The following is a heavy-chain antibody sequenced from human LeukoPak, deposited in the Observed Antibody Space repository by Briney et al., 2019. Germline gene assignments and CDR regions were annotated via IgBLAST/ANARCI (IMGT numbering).Heavy chain of an antibody. CDR1: GFTFDDYA. Sequence: PGGSLRLSCAASGFTFDDYAMHWVRHAPGKGLEWVSGISWNSGSIGYADSVKGRLTISRDNAKNSLYLQMNSLRAEDTALYYCAKGNPYYFDYWGQGTLVTVSS. V-gene: IGHV3-9*01. CDR3: AKGNPYYFDY. CDR2: ISWNSGSI. J-gene: IGHJ4*02.